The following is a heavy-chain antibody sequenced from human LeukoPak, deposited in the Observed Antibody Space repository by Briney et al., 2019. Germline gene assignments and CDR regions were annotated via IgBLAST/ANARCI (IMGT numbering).Heavy chain of an antibody. Sequence: SETLSLTCTVSGGSISSYYWSWIRQPPGKGLEWIGEINHSGSTNYNPSLKSRVTISVDTSKNHFSLKLTSVTAADTAVYYCARGLWFGELNYYMDVWDKGTTVTVSS. D-gene: IGHD3-10*01. J-gene: IGHJ6*03. V-gene: IGHV4-34*01. CDR3: ARGLWFGELNYYMDV. CDR1: GGSISSYY. CDR2: INHSGST.